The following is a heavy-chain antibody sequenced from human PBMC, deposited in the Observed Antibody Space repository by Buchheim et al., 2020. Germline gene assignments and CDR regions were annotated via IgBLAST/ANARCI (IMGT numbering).Heavy chain of an antibody. CDR1: GGSISRGGYS. Sequence: QLQLQESGSGLVKPSQTLSLTCAVSGGSISRGGYSWSWIRQPPGKGLEWIGYIYHSGSTYYNPSLKSRVTISVDRSKNQFSLKLSSVTAADTAVYYCARGPSITIFGVVTTQLNWFDPWGQGTL. CDR3: ARGPSITIFGVVTTQLNWFDP. V-gene: IGHV4-30-2*01. J-gene: IGHJ5*02. D-gene: IGHD3-3*01. CDR2: IYHSGST.